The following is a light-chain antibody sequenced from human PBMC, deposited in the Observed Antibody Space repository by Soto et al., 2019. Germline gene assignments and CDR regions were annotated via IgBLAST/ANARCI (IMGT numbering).Light chain of an antibody. Sequence: DIGMTQSPDSLAVSLGERATINCKSSQSVLYSSNNKNYLAWYKQKPGQPPNXXSYWASTRESGVPDRFSGSGSGTDFTLTISSLKAEDVEVYYCQQYYSTPLTFGGGTKVDIK. J-gene: IGKJ4*01. V-gene: IGKV4-1*01. CDR1: QSVLYSSNNKNY. CDR2: WAS. CDR3: QQYYSTPLT.